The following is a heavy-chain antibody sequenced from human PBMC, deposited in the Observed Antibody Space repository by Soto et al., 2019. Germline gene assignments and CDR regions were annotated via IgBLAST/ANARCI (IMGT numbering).Heavy chain of an antibody. Sequence: EVQLLESGGGLVQSGGSLRLSCAASGFTFSSYAMSWVRQAPGKGLEWVSGISGSGGSTYYADSVKGRFTISRDNSKNTLYLQMSSLRAEDTAVYYCAKSGSYSWFDPWGQGTLVTVSS. CDR2: ISGSGGST. D-gene: IGHD1-26*01. CDR3: AKSGSYSWFDP. J-gene: IGHJ5*02. V-gene: IGHV3-23*01. CDR1: GFTFSSYA.